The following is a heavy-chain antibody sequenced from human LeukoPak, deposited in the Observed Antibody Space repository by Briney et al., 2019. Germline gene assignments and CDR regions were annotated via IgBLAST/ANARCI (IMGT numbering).Heavy chain of an antibody. CDR3: ARDLRYSSSPNDWFDP. D-gene: IGHD6-6*01. CDR1: GFTFSSYS. J-gene: IGHJ5*02. CDR2: ISSSSSHI. Sequence: GGSLRLSCAASGFTFSSYSMNWVRQAPGKGLEWVSSISSSSSHIYYADSVKGRFTISRDNAKNSLYLQMNNLRAEDTAVYYCARDLRYSSSPNDWFDPWGQGTLVTVSS. V-gene: IGHV3-21*01.